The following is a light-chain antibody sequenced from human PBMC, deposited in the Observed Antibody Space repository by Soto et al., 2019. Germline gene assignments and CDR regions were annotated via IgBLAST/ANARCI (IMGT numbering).Light chain of an antibody. CDR3: QQYDDYPWT. CDR1: LPISNY. J-gene: IGKJ1*01. CDR2: RAS. Sequence: DIQMTQSPSSLSASVGDRVTITCRASLPISNYLAWYQQKPGKAPKLLIYRASSLESGAPSRFSGTGSGTEFTLTISSLQPDDFATYYCQQYDDYPWTFGQGTKVDIK. V-gene: IGKV1-5*03.